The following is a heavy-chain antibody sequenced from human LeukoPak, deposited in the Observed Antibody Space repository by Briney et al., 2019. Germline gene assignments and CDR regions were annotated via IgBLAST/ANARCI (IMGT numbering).Heavy chain of an antibody. CDR1: GGSISSGSYY. V-gene: IGHV4-61*02. Sequence: PSQTLSLTCTVSGGSISSGSYYWSWIRQPAGKVLEWIVRIYTSGSTNYNPALNSRITISVDTSKNQFSLNLSSVTAADTAEYYCARQIHRIVGATTVLFDYWGQGTLVTVSS. D-gene: IGHD1-26*01. CDR2: IYTSGST. J-gene: IGHJ4*02. CDR3: ARQIHRIVGATTVLFDY.